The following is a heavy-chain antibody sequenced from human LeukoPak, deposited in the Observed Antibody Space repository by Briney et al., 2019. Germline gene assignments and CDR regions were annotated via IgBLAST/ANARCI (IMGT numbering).Heavy chain of an antibody. D-gene: IGHD3-10*01. CDR2: IYHSGST. CDR3: VGGSGSPYYFDY. CDR1: GVSISSGGYY. V-gene: IGHV4-30-2*01. J-gene: IGHJ4*02. Sequence: SQTLSLTCTVSGVSISSGGYYWRWLRQPPGKGLEGIGYIYHSGSTYYNTALKSRVTISGDTYKNQFSLKLSSVTAADTAVYYCVGGSGSPYYFDYWGQGTLVTVSS.